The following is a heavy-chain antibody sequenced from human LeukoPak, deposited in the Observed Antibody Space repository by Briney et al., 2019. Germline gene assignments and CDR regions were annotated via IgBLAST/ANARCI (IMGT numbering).Heavy chain of an antibody. D-gene: IGHD6-6*01. CDR1: GGSISSYY. V-gene: IGHV4-4*09. Sequence: PSETLSLTCTVSGGSISSYYWSWIRQPPGKGLEWIGYIYTSGSTNYNPSLKSRVTISVDTSKNQFSLKLSSVTAADTAVYCCARHVPAPSIAARPRPWFDPWGQGTLVTVSS. J-gene: IGHJ5*02. CDR2: IYTSGST. CDR3: ARHVPAPSIAARPRPWFDP.